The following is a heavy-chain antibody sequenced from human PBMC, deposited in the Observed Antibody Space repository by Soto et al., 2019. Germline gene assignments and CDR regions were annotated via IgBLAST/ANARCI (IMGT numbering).Heavy chain of an antibody. Sequence: SETLSLTCTVSGGSISSSSYYWGWIRQPPGKGLEWIGSIYYSGSTYYNPSLKSRVTISVDTSKNQFSLKLSSVTAADTAVYYCARPLVVPSVMDVWGQGTTVIVSS. CDR3: ARPLVVPSVMDV. D-gene: IGHD3-16*02. CDR1: GGSISSSSYY. J-gene: IGHJ6*02. V-gene: IGHV4-39*01. CDR2: IYYSGST.